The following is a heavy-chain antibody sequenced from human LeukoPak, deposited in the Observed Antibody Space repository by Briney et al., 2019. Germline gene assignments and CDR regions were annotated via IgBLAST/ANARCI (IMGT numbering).Heavy chain of an antibody. CDR2: IYYSGST. J-gene: IGHJ3*02. CDR3: ASMRASGGSSYAFDI. Sequence: SETLSLTCTVSGGSISSYYWSWIRQPPGKGLEWIGYIYYSGSTNYNPSLKSRVTISVDTSKNQFSLKLSSVAAADTAVYYCASMRASGGSSYAFDIWGQGTMVTVPS. CDR1: GGSISSYY. V-gene: IGHV4-59*01. D-gene: IGHD6-6*01.